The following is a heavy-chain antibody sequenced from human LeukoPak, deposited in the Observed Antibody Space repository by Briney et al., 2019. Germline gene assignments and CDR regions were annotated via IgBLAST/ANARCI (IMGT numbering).Heavy chain of an antibody. CDR3: TRGAAAGIMGWFDP. Sequence: GGSLRLSCAASGFTFSDYYMTWIRQAPGKGLEWVSCISNSGTTTYYADSVKGRFTISRDNDKNSLYLQMNSLIADDTAIYLCTRGAAAGIMGWFDPWGQGTLVTVSS. J-gene: IGHJ5*02. CDR1: GFTFSDYY. D-gene: IGHD6-13*01. CDR2: ISNSGTTT. V-gene: IGHV3-11*04.